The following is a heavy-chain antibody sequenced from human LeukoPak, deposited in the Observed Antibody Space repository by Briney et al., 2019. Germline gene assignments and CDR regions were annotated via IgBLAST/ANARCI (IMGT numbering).Heavy chain of an antibody. CDR3: ARGSGYYTGWSDP. CDR2: INPNSGGT. CDR1: GYTFTGYY. D-gene: IGHD3-3*01. V-gene: IGHV1-2*02. J-gene: IGHJ5*02. Sequence: ASVKVSCKASGYTFTGYYMHWVRQAPGQGLEWMGWINPNSGGTKYAQRFQDRVSITRDTSITTAHMELSRLRSDDTAVYYCARGSGYYTGWSDPWGQGTLVTVSS.